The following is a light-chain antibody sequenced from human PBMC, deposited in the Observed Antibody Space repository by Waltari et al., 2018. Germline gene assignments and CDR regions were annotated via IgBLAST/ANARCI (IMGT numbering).Light chain of an antibody. CDR1: GSNIGSKT. J-gene: IGLJ3*02. CDR3: AAWDDSLNTWV. Sequence: QSVLTQPPSASGTPGQRVTISCSGSGSNIGSKTVNWYQQFPGTAPKLIVYINNQRPSWVPARFSCSKSGTSASLAISGLQSEDEADYYCAAWDDSLNTWVFGGGTKLTVL. V-gene: IGLV1-44*01. CDR2: INN.